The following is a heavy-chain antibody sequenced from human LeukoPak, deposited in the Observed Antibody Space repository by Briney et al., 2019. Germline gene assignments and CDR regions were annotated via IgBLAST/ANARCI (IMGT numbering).Heavy chain of an antibody. V-gene: IGHV4-39*01. CDR1: GGSISSSSYY. D-gene: IGHD2-21*02. Sequence: SETLSLTCTVSGGSISSSSYYWGWIRQPPGKGLEWIGSIYYSGSTYYNPSLKSRVTISVETSKNQLSLKLSSVTAADTAVYYCARHERVYCGGDCYSYWYFDLWGRGTLVTVSS. J-gene: IGHJ2*01. CDR3: ARHERVYCGGDCYSYWYFDL. CDR2: IYYSGST.